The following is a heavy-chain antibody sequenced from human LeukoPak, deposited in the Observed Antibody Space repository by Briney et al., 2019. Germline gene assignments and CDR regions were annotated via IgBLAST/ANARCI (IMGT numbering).Heavy chain of an antibody. J-gene: IGHJ4*02. Sequence: GGSLRLSCAASGFTFSSYAMSWVRQAPGKGLEWVSAISGSGGSTYYADSVKGRFTISRDNAKNTLYLQMNSLRAEDTAVYYCAKDHDSSGYYRLGRPYYFDYWGQGTLVTVPS. CDR1: GFTFSSYA. CDR3: AKDHDSSGYYRLGRPYYFDY. D-gene: IGHD3-22*01. V-gene: IGHV3-23*01. CDR2: ISGSGGST.